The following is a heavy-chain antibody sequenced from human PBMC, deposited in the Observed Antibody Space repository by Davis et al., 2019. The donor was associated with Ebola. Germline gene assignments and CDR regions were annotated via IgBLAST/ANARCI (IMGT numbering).Heavy chain of an antibody. CDR2: IYYSGST. J-gene: IGHJ6*02. V-gene: IGHV4-59*08. Sequence: SETLSLTCTVSGGSISSYYWSWIRQPPGKGLEWIGYIYYSGSTNYNPSLKSRVTISVDTSKNQFSLKLSSVTAADTAVYYCARGHTVRGTTYGMDVWGQGTTVTVSS. CDR3: ARGHTVRGTTYGMDV. CDR1: GGSISSYY. D-gene: IGHD3-10*01.